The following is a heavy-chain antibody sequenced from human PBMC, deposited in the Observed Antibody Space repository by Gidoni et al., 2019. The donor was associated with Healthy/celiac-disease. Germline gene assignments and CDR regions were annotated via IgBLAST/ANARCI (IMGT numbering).Heavy chain of an antibody. Sequence: QVQLQQWGAGLWKPLDTLSPTCAVYGWSFSGYYWRWLRQPPGKGLEWIGEIKHRGSTNYNPSLKNRVTIAVDTSKNQFSLELSSVPAADTAMYDCARGAPRGSNTSYYYNWGRRTLVTVAA. CDR2: IKHRGST. D-gene: IGHD2-2*01. J-gene: IGHJ4*02. CDR1: GWSFSGYY. CDR3: ARGAPRGSNTSYYYN. V-gene: IGHV4-34*01.